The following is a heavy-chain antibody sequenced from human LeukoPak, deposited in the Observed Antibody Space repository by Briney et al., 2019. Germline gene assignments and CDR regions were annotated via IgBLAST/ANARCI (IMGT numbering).Heavy chain of an antibody. CDR1: GGSFSGFY. CDR2: IYTSGST. J-gene: IGHJ4*02. CDR3: ARADQRVPILFDY. V-gene: IGHV4-59*10. Sequence: SETLSLTCAVYGGSFSGFYWSWIRQPAGKGLEWIGHIYTSGSTNYNPSLNSRVTMSVDTSKNQFSLKLSSVTAADTAVYYCARADQRVPILFDYWGQGTLVTVSS.